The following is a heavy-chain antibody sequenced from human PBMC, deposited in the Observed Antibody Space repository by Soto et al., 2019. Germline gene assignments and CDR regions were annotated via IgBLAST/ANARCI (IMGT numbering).Heavy chain of an antibody. J-gene: IGHJ4*02. Sequence: QVQLVESGGGVVQPGTSLRLSCVGSGFTFRSYVIHWVRQAPGKGLEWVALTSYDGSNNFYGDSVKGRFTISRENSRNTVELQMDSLRHEDTSLYYCARWGTTGGLDVWGQGTLVSVSS. CDR1: GFTFRSYV. V-gene: IGHV3-33*05. CDR2: TSYDGSNN. CDR3: ARWGTTGGLDV. D-gene: IGHD3-16*01.